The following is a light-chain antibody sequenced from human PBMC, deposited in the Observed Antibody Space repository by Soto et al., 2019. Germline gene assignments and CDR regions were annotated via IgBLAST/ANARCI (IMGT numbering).Light chain of an antibody. Sequence: EIVMTQSPATLSVSPGERATLSCRASQSVSSNLAWYQQKPGQAPRLLIYGASTRATGIPARFSGSGSGQEFTLTISSLQSEDVAVYYCQPYNNGPPFCGGTQGESK. CDR2: GAS. V-gene: IGKV3-15*01. CDR1: QSVSSN. CDR3: QPYNNGPP. J-gene: IGKJ4*01.